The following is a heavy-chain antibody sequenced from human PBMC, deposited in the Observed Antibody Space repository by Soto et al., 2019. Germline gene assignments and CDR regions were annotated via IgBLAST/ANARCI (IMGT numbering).Heavy chain of an antibody. CDR1: GGTFSSYA. Sequence: QVQLVQSGAEVKKPGSSVKVSCKASGGTFSSYAISWVRQAPEQGLGWRGGIIPIFGTANYAQKFQGRVTITADESTSTAYMELSSLRSEDTAVYYCAVLYDSSGYGRRQLDYWGQGTLVTVSS. J-gene: IGHJ4*02. CDR2: IIPIFGTA. D-gene: IGHD3-22*01. V-gene: IGHV1-69*01. CDR3: AVLYDSSGYGRRQLDY.